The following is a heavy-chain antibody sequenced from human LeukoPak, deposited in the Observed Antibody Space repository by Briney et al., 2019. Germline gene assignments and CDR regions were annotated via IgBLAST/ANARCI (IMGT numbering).Heavy chain of an antibody. CDR3: ARGAAARLGYYYYYMDV. Sequence: SETLSLTCAVYGGSFSGYYWSWIRQPPGKGLEWIGEINHSGSTNYNPSPKSRVTISVDTSKNQFSLKLSSVTAADTAVYYCARGAAARLGYYYYYMDVWGKGTTVTVSS. J-gene: IGHJ6*03. CDR1: GGSFSGYY. CDR2: INHSGST. D-gene: IGHD6-6*01. V-gene: IGHV4-34*01.